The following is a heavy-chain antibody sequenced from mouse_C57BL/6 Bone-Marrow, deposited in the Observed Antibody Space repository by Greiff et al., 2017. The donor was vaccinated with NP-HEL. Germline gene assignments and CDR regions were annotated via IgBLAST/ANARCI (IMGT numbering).Heavy chain of an antibody. CDR1: GYTFTDYY. V-gene: IGHV1-26*01. J-gene: IGHJ1*03. CDR2: INPNNGGT. Sequence: EVQLQQSGPELVKPGASVKISCKASGYTFTDYYMNWVKQSHGKSLEWIGDINPNNGGTSYNQKFKGKATLTVDKSSSTAYMELRSLTSEDSAVYYCARRDSNYFYWYFDVWGTGTTVTVSS. D-gene: IGHD2-5*01. CDR3: ARRDSNYFYWYFDV.